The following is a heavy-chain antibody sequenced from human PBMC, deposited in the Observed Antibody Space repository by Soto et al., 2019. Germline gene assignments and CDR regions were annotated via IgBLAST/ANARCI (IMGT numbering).Heavy chain of an antibody. CDR2: IYYSGIT. J-gene: IGHJ5*02. Sequence: SETLSLTCAASGGSISGYYWSWIRQPPGKGLEWIGYIYYSGITNYNPSLKSRVTISVDTSKNQFSLKLSSVTAADTAVYYCARVPGPWGQGTLVTVSS. V-gene: IGHV4-59*01. CDR3: ARVPGP. CDR1: GGSISGYY.